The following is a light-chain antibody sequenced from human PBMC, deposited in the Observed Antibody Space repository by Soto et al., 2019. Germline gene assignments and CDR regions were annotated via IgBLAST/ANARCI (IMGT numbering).Light chain of an antibody. V-gene: IGLV1-51*02. J-gene: IGLJ3*02. Sequence: QSVLTQPPSVSAAPGQKVTISCSGSSSNIGNKDVSWYQQFPGTAPKLLIFENNKRPSGIPDRFSGSKSGSSATLGITGLQTGDEAVYHCGTWDDSLSAGVFGGGTKVTVL. CDR2: ENN. CDR3: GTWDDSLSAGV. CDR1: SSNIGNKD.